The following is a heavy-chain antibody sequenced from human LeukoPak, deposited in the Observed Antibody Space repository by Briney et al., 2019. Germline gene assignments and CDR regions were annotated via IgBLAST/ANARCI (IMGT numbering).Heavy chain of an antibody. V-gene: IGHV3-21*01. D-gene: IGHD2-15*01. CDR1: GFTFSSYS. CDR3: ARDRESYCSGGRCSNFDY. Sequence: GGSLRLSCAASGFTFSSYSMNWVRQVPGKGLEWVSSISSSSSYIYYADSVKGRFTISRDNAKKSLYLQMNSQRAEDRAVYYCARDRESYCSGGRCSNFDYWAQGALVTVSS. CDR2: ISSSSSYI. J-gene: IGHJ4*02.